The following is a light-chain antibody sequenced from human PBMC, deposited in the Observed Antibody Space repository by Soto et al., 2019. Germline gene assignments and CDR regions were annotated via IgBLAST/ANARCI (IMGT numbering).Light chain of an antibody. CDR1: FSDVGRYNS. CDR3: CSYTSTSAYV. Sequence: QSALTQPASVSGSPGQSITIYCTGTFSDVGRYNSVSWYQQRPGKAPKLMIFEVSNRPSGVSNRFSGSKSGNTASLAISGLQTEDEADYYCCSYTSTSAYVFGTGTKVTVL. CDR2: EVS. V-gene: IGLV2-14*01. J-gene: IGLJ1*01.